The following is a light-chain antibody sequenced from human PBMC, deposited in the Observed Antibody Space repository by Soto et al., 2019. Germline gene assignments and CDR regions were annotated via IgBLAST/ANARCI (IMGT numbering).Light chain of an antibody. Sequence: QSALTPPASVSGSPGQSIPISCTGTRSDVGSYNLVSWYQQHPGKAPKLMIYEVSKRPSGVSNRFSGSKSGNTASLTISGLQAEDEADYYCCSYAGSSTFHVVFGGGTKVTVL. CDR1: RSDVGSYNL. J-gene: IGLJ2*01. CDR2: EVS. V-gene: IGLV2-23*02. CDR3: CSYAGSSTFHVV.